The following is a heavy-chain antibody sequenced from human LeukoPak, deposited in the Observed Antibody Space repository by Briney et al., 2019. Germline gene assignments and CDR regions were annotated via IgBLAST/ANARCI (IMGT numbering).Heavy chain of an antibody. CDR1: GGSISSYY. CDR2: IYYSGST. D-gene: IGHD3-22*01. CDR3: ARDDYYDSYMDV. J-gene: IGHJ6*03. Sequence: PETLSLTCTVSGGSISSYYWSWIRQPPGKGLEWIGYIYYSGSTNYNPSLKSRVTISVDTSKNQFSLKLSSVTAADTAVYYCARDDYYDSYMDVWGKGTTVTVSS. V-gene: IGHV4-59*12.